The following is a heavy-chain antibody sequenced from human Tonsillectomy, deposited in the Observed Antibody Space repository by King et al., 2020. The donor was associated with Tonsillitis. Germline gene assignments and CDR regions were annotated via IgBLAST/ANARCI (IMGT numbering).Heavy chain of an antibody. V-gene: IGHV1-2*05. D-gene: IGHD6-13*01. CDR3: ARGGSSSDDGFDI. CDR2: INPNSGGA. CDR1: GYTFTGYY. Sequence: QLVQSGAEVKKPGASVKVSCKASGYTFTGYYIHWVRQAPGQGLEWMGRINPNSGGANYAQKFQGRVTMTRDTSISTAYMELSRLRSDDTVVYYCARGGSSSDDGFDIWGQGTMVTVSS. J-gene: IGHJ3*02.